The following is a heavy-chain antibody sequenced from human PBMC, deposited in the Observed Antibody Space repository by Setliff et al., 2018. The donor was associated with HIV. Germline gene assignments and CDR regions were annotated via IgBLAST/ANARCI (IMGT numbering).Heavy chain of an antibody. Sequence: GASVKVSCKSSGYTFTDYFIHWVRQAPGQGLEWMGWISPDNGNTRISQRFRGSVTMTRDRSINTAYMELSGLTSDDTAVYYCARDMFEIWERSLAKGDEFDPWGQGSLVTVSS. J-gene: IGHJ5*02. CDR2: ISPDNGNT. CDR1: GYTFTDYF. V-gene: IGHV1-2*02. D-gene: IGHD3-10*02. CDR3: ARDMFEIWERSLAKGDEFDP.